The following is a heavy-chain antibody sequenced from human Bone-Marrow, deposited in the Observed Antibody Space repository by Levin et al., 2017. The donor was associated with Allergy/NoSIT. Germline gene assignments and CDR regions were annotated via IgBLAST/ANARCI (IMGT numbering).Heavy chain of an antibody. CDR3: GKDMFRGYSYGYWGVVDM. V-gene: IGHV3-9*01. D-gene: IGHD5-18*01. CDR1: GFTLEDHA. J-gene: IGHJ3*02. Sequence: SLKISCAASGFTLEDHAMHWVRLRPGQGLGWVAGINWRSDIMDYVDSVKGRFTISRDNGKKFLFLQMESLREEDTALYYCGKDMFRGYSYGYWGVVDMWGQGTMVIVSS. CDR2: INWRSDIM.